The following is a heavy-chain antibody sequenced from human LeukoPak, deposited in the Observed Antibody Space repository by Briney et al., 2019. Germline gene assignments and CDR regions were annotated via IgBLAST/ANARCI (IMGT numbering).Heavy chain of an antibody. J-gene: IGHJ4*02. CDR3: AREARNPTIFGVVTTFDY. D-gene: IGHD3-3*01. CDR2: IYHSGST. CDR1: GGSIRSTNYY. Sequence: PSETLSLTCTVSGGSIRSTNYYWSWIRQDPAKGLEWIGYIYHSGSTYYNPALKSRVTISLDTSKNQFSLKLSSVTAADTAVYYCAREARNPTIFGVVTTFDYWGQGTLVTVSS. V-gene: IGHV4-30-4*02.